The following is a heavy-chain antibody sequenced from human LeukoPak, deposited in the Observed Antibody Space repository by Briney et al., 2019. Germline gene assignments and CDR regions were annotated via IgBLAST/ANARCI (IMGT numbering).Heavy chain of an antibody. Sequence: GGSLRLSCAASGFTFSSYAMHWVRQAPGKGLEWVAVISYDGSNKYYADSVKGRFTISRDNAKNSLYLQMNSLRAEDTAVYYCARDSRRRYGDYGSFDYWGQGTLVTVSS. CDR1: GFTFSSYA. D-gene: IGHD4-17*01. CDR2: ISYDGSNK. V-gene: IGHV3-30-3*01. CDR3: ARDSRRRYGDYGSFDY. J-gene: IGHJ4*02.